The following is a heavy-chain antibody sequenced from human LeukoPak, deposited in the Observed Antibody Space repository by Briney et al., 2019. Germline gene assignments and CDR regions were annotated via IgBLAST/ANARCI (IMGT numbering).Heavy chain of an antibody. J-gene: IGHJ5*02. D-gene: IGHD6-6*01. CDR2: IYYSGST. Sequence: PSETLSLTCTVSGDSISSYYWSWIRQPPGKGLEWIGYIYYSGSTNYNPSLKSRVTISVDTSKNQFSLKLSSVTAADTAVYYCAREGWEDSSSSWFDPWGQGTLVTVSS. V-gene: IGHV4-59*01. CDR3: AREGWEDSSSSWFDP. CDR1: GDSISSYY.